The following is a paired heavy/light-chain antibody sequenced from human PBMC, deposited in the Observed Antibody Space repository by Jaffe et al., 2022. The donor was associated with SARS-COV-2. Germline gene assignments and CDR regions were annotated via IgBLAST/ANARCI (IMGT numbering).Light chain of an antibody. CDR2: EVS. J-gene: IGLJ2*01. V-gene: IGLV2-23*02. CDR3: CSYAGSSTYVV. CDR1: SSDVGSYNL. Sequence: QSALTQPASVSGSPGQSITISCTGTSSDVGSYNLVSWYQQHPGKAPKLMIYEVSKRPSGVSNRFSGSKSGNTASLTISGLQAEDEADYYCCSYAGSSTYVVFGGGTKLTVL.
Heavy chain of an antibody. CDR1: GFTFSDYY. CDR2: ISSSGSTI. CDR3: ARDPYGDCGGDCYQELGAFDI. J-gene: IGHJ3*02. V-gene: IGHV3-11*01. Sequence: QVQLVESGGGLVKPGGSLRLSCAASGFTFSDYYMSWIRQAPGKGLEWVSYISSSGSTIYYADSVKGRFTISRDNAKNSLYLQMNSLRAEDTAVYYCARDPYGDCGGDCYQELGAFDIWGQGTMVTVSS. D-gene: IGHD2-21*02.